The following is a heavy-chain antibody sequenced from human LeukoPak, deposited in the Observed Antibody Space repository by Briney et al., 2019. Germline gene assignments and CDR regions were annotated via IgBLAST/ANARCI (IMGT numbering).Heavy chain of an antibody. CDR3: ARAGRGMVRRGYYYYMDV. D-gene: IGHD3-10*01. J-gene: IGHJ6*03. Sequence: SETLSLTCAVYGGSFSGYYWSWIRQPPGKGLEWIGGINHSGSTNYNPSLKSRVTISVDTSKNQFSLKLSSVTAADTAVYYCARAGRGMVRRGYYYYMDVWGKGTTVTVSS. CDR1: GGSFSGYY. CDR2: INHSGST. V-gene: IGHV4-34*01.